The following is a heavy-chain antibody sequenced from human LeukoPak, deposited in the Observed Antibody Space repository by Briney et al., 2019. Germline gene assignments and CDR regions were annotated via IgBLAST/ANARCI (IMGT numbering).Heavy chain of an antibody. CDR3: ARHSGAGTGFVY. J-gene: IGHJ4*02. CDR2: INHSGST. V-gene: IGHV4-34*01. D-gene: IGHD6-19*01. CDR1: GGSFSGYY. Sequence: SETLSLTCAVYGGSFSGYYWSWIRQPPGKGLEWIGEINHSGSTNYNPSLKSRVTISVDTSKNQFSLKLSSVTAADTAVYYCARHSGAGTGFVYWGQGTLVTVSS.